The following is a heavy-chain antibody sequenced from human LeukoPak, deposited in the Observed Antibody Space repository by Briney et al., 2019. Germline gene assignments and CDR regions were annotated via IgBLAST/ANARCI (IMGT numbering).Heavy chain of an antibody. V-gene: IGHV3-30-3*01. J-gene: IGHJ4*02. CDR3: ASGEMVYAIYAFDY. D-gene: IGHD2-8*01. CDR2: ISYDGSNK. Sequence: PGGCLRLSCAASGFTFSSYAMHWVRQAPGKGLEWVAVISYDGSNKYYADSVKGRFTISRDNSKNTLYLQMNSLRAEDTAVYYCASGEMVYAIYAFDYWGQGTLVTVSS. CDR1: GFTFSSYA.